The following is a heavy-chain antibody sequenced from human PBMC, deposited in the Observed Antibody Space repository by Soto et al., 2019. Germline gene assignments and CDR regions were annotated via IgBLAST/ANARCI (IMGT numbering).Heavy chain of an antibody. CDR1: GFSITSYY. J-gene: IGHJ6*02. CDR2: INTDGLS. V-gene: IGHV4-4*07. Sequence: PXETLSLTCSVSGFSITSYYWSWIRQSAGVGLDWMGRINTDGLSTYSPSFKSRLTMSLDTSKNQVSLRLISVTAADTAVYFCARVPVAVAATEDYYGLDVWGQGTTVTVSS. CDR3: ARVPVAVAATEDYYGLDV. D-gene: IGHD2-15*01.